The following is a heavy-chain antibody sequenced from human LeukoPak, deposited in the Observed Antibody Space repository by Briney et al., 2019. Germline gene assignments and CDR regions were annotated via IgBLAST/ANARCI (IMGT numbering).Heavy chain of an antibody. CDR1: GFTFNTYT. D-gene: IGHD1-1*01. J-gene: IGHJ4*02. V-gene: IGHV3-48*04. Sequence: GGSLRLSCAASGFTFNTYTMNWVRPAPGKGLEWVSYISGSSGIIDYADSVRGRFTISRDNGKNSLYLQMNSLRGEDTAIYYCAKGHTNLDPGGDQGALVIVSS. CDR3: AKGHTNLDPG. CDR2: ISGSSGII.